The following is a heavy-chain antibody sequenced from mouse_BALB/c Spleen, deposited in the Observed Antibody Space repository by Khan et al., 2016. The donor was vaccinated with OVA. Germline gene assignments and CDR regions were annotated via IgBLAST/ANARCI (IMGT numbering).Heavy chain of an antibody. J-gene: IGHJ3*01. CDR2: IWAGGST. V-gene: IGHV2-9*02. CDR1: GFSLTNYG. CDR3: ATLYGDEPY. Sequence: QVQLKQSGPGLVAPSQSLSITCTVSGFSLTNYGVHWLRQPPGKGLEWLGVIWAGGSTNYNSALMSRLSISKDNSKGQVILKMNSLQTEDTAMYYCATLYGDEPYWGQGTLVTVSA. D-gene: IGHD2-13*01.